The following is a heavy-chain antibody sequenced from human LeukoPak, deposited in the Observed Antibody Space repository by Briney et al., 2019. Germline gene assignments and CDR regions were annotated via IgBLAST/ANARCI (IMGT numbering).Heavy chain of an antibody. CDR2: INHSGST. D-gene: IGHD4-23*01. CDR3: ARHPAFGNPLEL. V-gene: IGHV4-34*01. CDR1: GESFSGHY. Sequence: SETLSLTCAVYGESFSGHYGSWIRQPPGKELEWIGEINHSGSTNYNPSLKSRVTISVDTSKNQFSLKLSSVTAADTAVYYCARHPAFGNPLELWGQGTLVAVSS. J-gene: IGHJ4*02.